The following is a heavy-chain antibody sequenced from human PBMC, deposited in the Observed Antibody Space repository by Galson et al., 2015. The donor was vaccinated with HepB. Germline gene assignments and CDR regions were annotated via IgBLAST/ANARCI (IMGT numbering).Heavy chain of an antibody. CDR2: IYPGDSDT. CDR3: SRRLSFALVGGGFCI. D-gene: IGHD3-16*02. J-gene: IGHJ4*02. CDR1: GYSFTKFW. V-gene: IGHV5-51*01. Sequence: QSGAEVKKPGESLKISCQASGYSFTKFWIGWVRQMPGKGLEWMGVIYPGDSDTIYSPSFQGQVTISADKSITTAYLQWSSLKASDTAMYYCSRRLSFALVGGGFCIWGRGTLVTVSS.